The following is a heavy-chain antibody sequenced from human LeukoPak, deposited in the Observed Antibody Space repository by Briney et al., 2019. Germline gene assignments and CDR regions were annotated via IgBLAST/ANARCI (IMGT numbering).Heavy chain of an antibody. CDR1: GFTFSSYW. V-gene: IGHV3-7*01. D-gene: IGHD2-2*01. CDR2: IKEDGSEK. J-gene: IGHJ4*02. CDR3: ARDETHKGYCSSTSCQGGY. Sequence: GGSLRLSCAASGFTFSSYWMSWVRQAPGKGLEWVADIKEDGSEKYYVDSVKGRFTISRDNAKNSLYLQMNSLRAEDTAVYYCARDETHKGYCSSTSCQGGYWGQGTLVTVSS.